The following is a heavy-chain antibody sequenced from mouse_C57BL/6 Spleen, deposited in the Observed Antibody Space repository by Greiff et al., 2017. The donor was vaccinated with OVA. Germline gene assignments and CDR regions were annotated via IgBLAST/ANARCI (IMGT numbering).Heavy chain of an antibody. V-gene: IGHV3-6*01. CDR1: GYSITSGYY. CDR2: ISYDGSN. Sequence: EVQLQQSGPGLVKPSQSLSLTCSVTGYSITSGYYWNWIRQFPGNKLEWMGYISYDGSNNYNPSLKNRISITRDTSKNQFFLKLNSVTTEDTATYYCAREDSSGYVLFAYWGQGTLVTVSA. CDR3: AREDSSGYVLFAY. D-gene: IGHD3-2*02. J-gene: IGHJ3*01.